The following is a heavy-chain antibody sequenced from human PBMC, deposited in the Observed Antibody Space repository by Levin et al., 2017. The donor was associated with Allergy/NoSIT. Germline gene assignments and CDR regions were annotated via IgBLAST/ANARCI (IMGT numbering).Heavy chain of an antibody. CDR2: IYYSGST. CDR1: GGSISSYY. J-gene: IGHJ4*02. CDR3: ARKHCSSTSCYAGTYYFDY. V-gene: IGHV4-59*01. D-gene: IGHD2-2*01. Sequence: SETLSLTCTVSGGSISSYYWSWIRQPPGKGLEWIGYIYYSGSTNFNPSLKSRVTISVDTSKNQFSLKLSSVTAADTAVYYCARKHCSSTSCYAGTYYFDYWGQGTLVTVSS.